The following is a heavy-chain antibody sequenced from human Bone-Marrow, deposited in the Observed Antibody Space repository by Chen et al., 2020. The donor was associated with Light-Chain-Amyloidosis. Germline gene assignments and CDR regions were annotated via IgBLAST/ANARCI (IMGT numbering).Heavy chain of an antibody. CDR2: IWSDGRTT. CDR1: GLPFSGDG. J-gene: IGHJ4*02. Sequence: QVHLVESGVGVVQPGRSLRLSCLVSGLPFSGDGMHWVRQAPGKGLEWVASIWSDGRTTYDADSVRGRLTIARDNSKNTLFLQMSSLRPDDTGVYFCARENTEGTTTSFDYWGQGTLVTVSS. CDR3: ARENTEGTTTSFDY. V-gene: IGHV3-33*01. D-gene: IGHD1-1*01.